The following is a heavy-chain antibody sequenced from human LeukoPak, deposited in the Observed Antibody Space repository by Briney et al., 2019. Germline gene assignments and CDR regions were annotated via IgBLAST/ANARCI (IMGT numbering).Heavy chain of an antibody. Sequence: ASVKVSCKASGYTFDTYGISWVRQAPGQGLEWMGWISAYNGNTNYAQKLQGRVTMTTDTSTSTAYMELRSLRSDDTAVYYCARGETKYYDFWSGYYVDWFDPWGQGTLVTVSS. CDR2: ISAYNGNT. J-gene: IGHJ5*02. CDR3: ARGETKYYDFWSGYYVDWFDP. CDR1: GYTFDTYG. D-gene: IGHD3-3*01. V-gene: IGHV1-18*01.